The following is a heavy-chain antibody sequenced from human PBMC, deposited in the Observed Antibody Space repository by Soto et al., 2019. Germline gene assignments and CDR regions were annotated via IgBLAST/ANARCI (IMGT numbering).Heavy chain of an antibody. CDR3: ARMSVDTAMVDYYYYGMDV. D-gene: IGHD5-18*01. Sequence: SGPTLVNPTQTLTLTCTFSGFSLSTSGMCVSWIRQPPGKALEWLALIDWDDDKYYSTSPKTRLTISKDTSKNQVVLTMTNMDPVDTATYYCARMSVDTAMVDYYYYGMDVWGQGTTVNVS. J-gene: IGHJ6*02. CDR1: GFSLSTSGMC. V-gene: IGHV2-70*01. CDR2: IDWDDDK.